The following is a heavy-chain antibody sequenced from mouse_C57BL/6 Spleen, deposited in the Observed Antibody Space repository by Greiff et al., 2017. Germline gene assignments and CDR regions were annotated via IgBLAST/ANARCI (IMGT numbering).Heavy chain of an antibody. CDR1: GYTFTGDW. CDR2: IYPSDSET. CDR3: ARNYYGIRGFYD. J-gene: IGHJ2*01. V-gene: IGHV1-61*01. D-gene: IGHD1-1*01. Sequence: QVQLQQPGAELVRPGSSVKLSCKASGYTFTGDWMDWVKQRPGQGLEWIGNIYPSDSETQYNQKFKDKATLTVDKSSSTAYMQLSSLTSEDSAGYYCARNYYGIRGFYDWGQGTTLTVSS.